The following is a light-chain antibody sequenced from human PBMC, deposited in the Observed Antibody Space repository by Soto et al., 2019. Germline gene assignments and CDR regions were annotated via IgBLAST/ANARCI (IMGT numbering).Light chain of an antibody. CDR3: QQFASSPGFT. Sequence: EIVLTQSPGTLSLSPGERATLSCRASQTINNRYLAWYQQKPGQAPRLLIYGASSRATGIPDRFSGSGSGTDFTLTISRLDPEDFAVYYCQQFASSPGFTFGPGTKVDMK. CDR1: QTINNRY. V-gene: IGKV3-20*01. CDR2: GAS. J-gene: IGKJ3*01.